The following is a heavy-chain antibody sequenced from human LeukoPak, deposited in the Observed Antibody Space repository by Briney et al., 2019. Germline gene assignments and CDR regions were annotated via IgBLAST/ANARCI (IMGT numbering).Heavy chain of an antibody. CDR3: ARGGTYSRQFDAFDI. J-gene: IGHJ3*02. D-gene: IGHD6-13*01. Sequence: PGGSLRLSCAASGFTFSSYSMNWVRQAPGKGLEWVSYISSSSSTIYYADSVKGRFTISRDNAKNSLYLQMNSLRAEDTAVYYCARGGTYSRQFDAFDIWGQGTMVTVSS. CDR1: GFTFSSYS. V-gene: IGHV3-48*04. CDR2: ISSSSSTI.